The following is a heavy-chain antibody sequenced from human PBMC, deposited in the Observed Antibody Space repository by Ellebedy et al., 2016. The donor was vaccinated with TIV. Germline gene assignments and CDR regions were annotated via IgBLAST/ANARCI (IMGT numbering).Heavy chain of an antibody. V-gene: IGHV4-39*02. CDR1: GDSITNNDCF. CDR3: ARERLLVGVSTGISEF. CDR2: INYSGTT. Sequence: SETLSLTCTVSGDSITNNDCFWAWIRQPPGKGLEWIGSINYSGTTYDNPSLKSRVTISTDMSNNHFSLRLNSVTAAETAVYYCARERLLVGVSTGISEFWGQGTLVSVSS. D-gene: IGHD1-26*01. J-gene: IGHJ4*02.